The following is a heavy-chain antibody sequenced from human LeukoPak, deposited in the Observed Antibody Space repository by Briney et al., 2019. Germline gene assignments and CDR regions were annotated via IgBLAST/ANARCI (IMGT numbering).Heavy chain of an antibody. D-gene: IGHD3-22*01. CDR3: AREGYYYDSSGYHDY. CDR2: IYSGGST. Sequence: GGSLRLSCAASGFTVSSNYMSWVRQAPGKGLEWVSVIYSGGSTYYADSVKGRFTISRDNSKNTLYLQMNSLRAEDTAVYYCAREGYYYDSSGYHDYWGRGTLVTVSS. V-gene: IGHV3-53*01. CDR1: GFTVSSNY. J-gene: IGHJ4*02.